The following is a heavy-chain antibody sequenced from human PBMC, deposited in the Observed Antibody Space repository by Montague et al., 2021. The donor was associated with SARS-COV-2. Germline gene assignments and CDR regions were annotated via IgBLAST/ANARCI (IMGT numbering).Heavy chain of an antibody. CDR3: ARNAYNHYGLDV. Sequence: SETLSLTCSFSGGSISTGSYYWGWIRQPPRKGLEWIGSIYYSGDTHYNPSLKSRVTISVDTSKNQFSLRLSSVTAADTAVYYCARNAYNHYGLDVWGQGTTVTVSS. J-gene: IGHJ6*02. CDR2: IYYSGDT. CDR1: GGSISTGSYY. V-gene: IGHV4-39*01.